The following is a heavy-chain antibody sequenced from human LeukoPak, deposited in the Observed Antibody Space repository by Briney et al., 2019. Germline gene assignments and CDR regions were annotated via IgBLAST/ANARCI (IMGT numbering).Heavy chain of an antibody. CDR2: INPSGGST. V-gene: IGHV1-46*01. CDR1: GYTFTSYY. D-gene: IGHD6-13*01. Sequence: ASVKVSCKASGYTFTSYYMHWVRQAPGQGLEWMGIINPSGGSTSYAQKFQGRVTMTRDTSTSTAYMELSSLRSEDTAVYYCARGRRAAAGLCYYYYMDVWGKGTTVTVSS. CDR3: ARGRRAAAGLCYYYYMDV. J-gene: IGHJ6*03.